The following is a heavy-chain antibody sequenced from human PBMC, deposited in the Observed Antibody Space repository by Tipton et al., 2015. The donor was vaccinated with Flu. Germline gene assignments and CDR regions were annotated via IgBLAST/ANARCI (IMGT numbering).Heavy chain of an antibody. D-gene: IGHD3-10*02. V-gene: IGHV5-51*01. CDR1: GFSFASEW. J-gene: IGHJ6*02. CDR2: IFPRDSDA. Sequence: QLVQSGAEVKKPGESLKISCKGSGFSFASEWIVWMRQTPGKGLEWMGIIFPRDSDAKYSPSFHCQFTFAADKSINTVYLQWSSLKASDGTVYYCSIVGSLNSLQFVRVILDVWGQGTTVTVSS. CDR3: SIVGSLNSLQFVRVILDV.